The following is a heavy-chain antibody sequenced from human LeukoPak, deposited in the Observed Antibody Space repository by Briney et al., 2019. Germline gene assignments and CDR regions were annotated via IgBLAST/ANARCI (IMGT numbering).Heavy chain of an antibody. J-gene: IGHJ4*02. D-gene: IGHD3-10*01. CDR3: ASLRSGSGTFYNDY. Sequence: GSLRLSCAASGFTFRNYGMQWVRQTPGKGLEWVTLISYDGSDKYYADSVKGRFSISRDNSKNTLYLQMNSLRAEDTAVYYCASLRSGSGTFYNDYWSQGTLVTVSA. CDR2: ISYDGSDK. CDR1: GFTFRNYG. V-gene: IGHV3-30*03.